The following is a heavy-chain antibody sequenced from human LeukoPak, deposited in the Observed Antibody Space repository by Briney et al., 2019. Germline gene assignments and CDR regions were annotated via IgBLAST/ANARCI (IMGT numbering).Heavy chain of an antibody. J-gene: IGHJ3*02. CDR1: GFTFSSYG. V-gene: IGHV3-23*01. CDR2: ISGSGGSI. CDR3: AKDRRGGSYYPDAFDI. D-gene: IGHD1-26*01. Sequence: GGSLRLSCAASGFTFSSYGMSWVRQAPGKGLEWVSGISGSGGSIYYADSVKGRFTISRDNSKNTLYLQMNSLRAEDTAVYYCAKDRRGGSYYPDAFDISGQGTMVTVSS.